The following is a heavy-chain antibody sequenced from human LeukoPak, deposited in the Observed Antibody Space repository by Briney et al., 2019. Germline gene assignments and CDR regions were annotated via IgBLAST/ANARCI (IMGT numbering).Heavy chain of an antibody. CDR3: ASAVADPYYFDY. Sequence: ASVKVSCKASGYTFTSYAMHWVRQAPGQWLEWMGWINAGNGNTKYSQKFQGRVTIARDTSASTAYMELSSLRSEDTAVYYCASAVADPYYFDYWGQGTLVTVSS. D-gene: IGHD6-19*01. V-gene: IGHV1-3*01. CDR2: INAGNGNT. CDR1: GYTFTSYA. J-gene: IGHJ4*02.